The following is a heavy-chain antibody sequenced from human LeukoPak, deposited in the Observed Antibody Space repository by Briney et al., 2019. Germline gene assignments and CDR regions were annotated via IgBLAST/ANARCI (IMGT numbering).Heavy chain of an antibody. D-gene: IGHD4-11*01. CDR2: VWYDGGDK. J-gene: IGHJ4*02. Sequence: GGSLRLSCAASGFIFSSYGMHWVRQAPGKGLEWVAVVWYDGGDKYYADSVKGRFTISRDNSKNTLYLQMTSLRAEDTAVYYCAREYSNSRLFDYWGQGTLVTVSS. CDR3: AREYSNSRLFDY. V-gene: IGHV3-33*01. CDR1: GFIFSSYG.